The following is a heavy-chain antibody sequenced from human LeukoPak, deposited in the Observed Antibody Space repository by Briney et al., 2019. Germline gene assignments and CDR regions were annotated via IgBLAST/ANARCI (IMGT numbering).Heavy chain of an antibody. D-gene: IGHD2-2*01. Sequence: GGSLRLSCAASGFTFSDYYMSWFRQAPGKGLEWVSYISSSSSHTNYADSVKGRVTISRDNAKNSLYLQMNSLRAEDTAVYYCARDSSLGYCSSTSCYVDYWGQGTLVTVSS. CDR3: ARDSSLGYCSSTSCYVDY. CDR2: ISSSSSHT. CDR1: GFTFSDYY. J-gene: IGHJ4*01. V-gene: IGHV3-11*06.